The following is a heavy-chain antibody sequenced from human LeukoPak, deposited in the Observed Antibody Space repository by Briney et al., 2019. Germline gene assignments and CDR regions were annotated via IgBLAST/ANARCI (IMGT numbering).Heavy chain of an antibody. CDR3: ARHALGNWFDP. CDR2: VYPGDSDT. V-gene: IGHV5-51*01. J-gene: IGHJ5*02. Sequence: HGESLKVSCKGSGYSFTNYWIAWMRQMPGKGLEWMGMVYPGDSDTRYGPSFQGQVTISADKSIHTAYLHWSSLKASDSAMYYCARHALGNWFDPWGQGTLVTVSS. CDR1: GYSFTNYW. D-gene: IGHD7-27*01.